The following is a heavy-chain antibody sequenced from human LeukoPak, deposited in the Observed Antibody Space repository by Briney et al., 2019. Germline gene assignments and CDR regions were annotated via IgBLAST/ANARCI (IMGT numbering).Heavy chain of an antibody. D-gene: IGHD1-20*01. J-gene: IGHJ5*02. Sequence: GRSLRPSCAASGFPVKSYAMSWVRLAPGKGREWISYISSGVTTEYYAASVKGRFTISRDDAKNSLYLQMDSLRAEDTAVYYCARFNLGWLDPWGQGALVTVSS. CDR3: ARFNLGWLDP. V-gene: IGHV3-48*01. CDR1: GFPVKSYA. CDR2: ISSGVTTE.